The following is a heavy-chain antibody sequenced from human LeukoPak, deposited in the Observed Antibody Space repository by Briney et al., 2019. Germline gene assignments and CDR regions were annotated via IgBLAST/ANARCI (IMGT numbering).Heavy chain of an antibody. Sequence: HPGGSLRLSCAASGFTFDDYAMHWVRQAPGKGLEWVSGISWNSGSIGYADSVKGRFTISRDNAKNSLYLQMNSLRAEDTAVYYCARDRVVPAATPYEWVYYYYMDVWGKGTTVTVSS. V-gene: IGHV3-9*01. D-gene: IGHD2-2*01. CDR3: ARDRVVPAATPYEWVYYYYMDV. CDR1: GFTFDDYA. J-gene: IGHJ6*03. CDR2: ISWNSGSI.